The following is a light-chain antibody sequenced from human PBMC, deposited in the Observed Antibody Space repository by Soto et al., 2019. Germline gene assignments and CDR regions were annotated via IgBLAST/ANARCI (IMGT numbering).Light chain of an antibody. J-gene: IGKJ1*01. Sequence: EIVMTQSPATLSVSPGERATLSCRAGQSVSSNLAWYQQKPGQAPRLLIYGASTRATGIPTRFSGSGSGTEFTLTISSLQSEDFAVYYCQQYNNWPLSWTFGQGTKVEIK. CDR2: GAS. CDR1: QSVSSN. CDR3: QQYNNWPLSWT. V-gene: IGKV3-15*01.